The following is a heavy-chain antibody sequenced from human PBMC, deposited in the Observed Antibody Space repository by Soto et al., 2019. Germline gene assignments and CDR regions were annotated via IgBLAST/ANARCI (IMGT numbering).Heavy chain of an antibody. D-gene: IGHD2-2*01. V-gene: IGHV4-59*01. J-gene: IGHJ5*02. Sequence: SETLSLTCTVSGGSISSYYRSWIRQPPGKGLEWIGYIYYSGSTNYNPSLKSRVTISVDTSKNQFSLKLSSVTAADTAVYYCAGQIRYCSSTSCYAGWFDPWGQGTLVTVSS. CDR1: GGSISSYY. CDR3: AGQIRYCSSTSCYAGWFDP. CDR2: IYYSGST.